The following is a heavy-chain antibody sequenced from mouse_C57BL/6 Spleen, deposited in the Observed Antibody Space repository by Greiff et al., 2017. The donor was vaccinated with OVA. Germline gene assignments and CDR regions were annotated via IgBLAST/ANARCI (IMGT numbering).Heavy chain of an antibody. D-gene: IGHD2-5*01. CDR3: ARIGLYSKSWCAY. J-gene: IGHJ3*01. CDR2: IWWDDDK. CDR1: GFSLRTFGMG. Sequence: HVPLKASCPGIFQPSQTLSLTCSFSGFSLRTFGMGVGWIRQPSGKGLEWLAHIWWDDDKYYNQAMKSRLTIYKDNSKNQVYLKIANVDTADTATYYCARIGLYSKSWCAYGGQGTLVTVSA. V-gene: IGHV8-8*01.